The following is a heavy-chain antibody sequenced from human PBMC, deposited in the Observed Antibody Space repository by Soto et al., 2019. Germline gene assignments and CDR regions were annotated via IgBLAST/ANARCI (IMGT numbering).Heavy chain of an antibody. Sequence: GGSLRLSCAASGFTFRTYAMHWVRQAPGKGLEWVATISYDGNNEYYGDSVKGRFAVSRDDSKNTLYLQLNSLRMEDTAMYYCARVHYYDTSGPRLWGPGTQVPVS. J-gene: IGHJ4*02. CDR1: GFTFRTYA. CDR2: ISYDGNNE. V-gene: IGHV3-30*09. CDR3: ARVHYYDTSGPRL. D-gene: IGHD3-22*01.